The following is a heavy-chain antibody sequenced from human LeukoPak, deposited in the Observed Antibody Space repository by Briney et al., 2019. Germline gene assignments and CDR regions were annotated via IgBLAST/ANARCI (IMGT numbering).Heavy chain of an antibody. J-gene: IGHJ4*02. Sequence: GGSLRLSCAASGFTFSRYWMHWVRQAPGKGLVWVSRINSDGTITDYADSVKGRFTISRDNVQNTLYLQVNSLRAEDTAVYYCTRIILGAAHFDYWGQGTLVAVSS. CDR1: GFTFSRYW. CDR2: INSDGTIT. D-gene: IGHD1-26*01. CDR3: TRIILGAAHFDY. V-gene: IGHV3-74*01.